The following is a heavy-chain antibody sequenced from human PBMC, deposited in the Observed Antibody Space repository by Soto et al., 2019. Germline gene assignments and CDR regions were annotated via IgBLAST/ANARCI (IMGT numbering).Heavy chain of an antibody. V-gene: IGHV4-61*01. J-gene: IGHJ4*02. CDR3: ARANRVVVYFAS. Sequence: QVQLQESGPGLVKPSETLSLTCTVSGGSISSGNYYWTWIRQPPGKGLEWIGYMSYTGSSNYNPALTSRXXMXTXXSRNQFSLDLSSVTAADTPVYYCARANRVVVYFASWGQGALVTVSS. CDR2: MSYTGSS. D-gene: IGHD2-15*01. CDR1: GGSISSGNYY.